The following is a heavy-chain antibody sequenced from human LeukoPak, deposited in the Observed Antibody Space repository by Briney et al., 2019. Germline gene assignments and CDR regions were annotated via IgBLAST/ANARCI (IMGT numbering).Heavy chain of an antibody. CDR1: GFTFSSHN. Sequence: GSLRLSCSTSGFTFSSHNMNWVRQAPRKGLEWVSSISSSSSYIYYADSVKGRFTISRDNAKNSLYLQMNSLRAEDTAVYYCARGVVAGTFDYWGQGTLVTVSS. CDR2: ISSSSSYI. CDR3: ARGVVAGTFDY. J-gene: IGHJ4*02. V-gene: IGHV3-21*01. D-gene: IGHD6-19*01.